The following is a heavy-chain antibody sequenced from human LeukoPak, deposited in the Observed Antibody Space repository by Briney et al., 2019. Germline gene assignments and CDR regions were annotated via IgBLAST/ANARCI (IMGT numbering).Heavy chain of an antibody. Sequence: ASVTVSCKASGYTFTGYYMHWVRQAPGQGLEWMGWINPNSGGTNYAQKFQGRVTMTRDTSISTAYMELSRLRSDDTAVYYCARGLAHDYYYYYMDVWGKGTTVTVSS. CDR2: INPNSGGT. CDR3: ARGLAHDYYYYYMDV. V-gene: IGHV1-2*02. J-gene: IGHJ6*03. CDR1: GYTFTGYY.